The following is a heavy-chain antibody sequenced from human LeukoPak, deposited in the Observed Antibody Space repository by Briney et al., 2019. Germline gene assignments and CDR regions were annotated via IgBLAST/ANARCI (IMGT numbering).Heavy chain of an antibody. J-gene: IGHJ6*02. V-gene: IGHV4-34*01. D-gene: IGHD2-2*02. CDR2: INHSGST. CDR3: ASLVVVPAAISRVGYYGMDV. Sequence: SETLSFTCAVYGGSFSGYYWSWIRQPPGKGLEWIGEINHSGSTNYNPSLKSRVTISVDTSKNQFSLKLSSVTAADTAVYYCASLVVVPAAISRVGYYGMDVWGQGTTVTVSS. CDR1: GGSFSGYY.